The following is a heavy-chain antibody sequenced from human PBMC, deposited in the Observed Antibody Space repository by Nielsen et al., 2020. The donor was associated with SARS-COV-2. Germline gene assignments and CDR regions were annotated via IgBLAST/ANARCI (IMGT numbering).Heavy chain of an antibody. J-gene: IGHJ4*02. V-gene: IGHV3-7*03. CDR2: INPDGTEK. CDR3: ARGRLVSGNYYDY. CDR1: GFTFSSYI. D-gene: IGHD1-26*01. Sequence: GGSLRLSCAASGFTFSSYIMYWVRQAPGKGLEWVANINPDGTEKNYVDSVKGRFTISRDNAKNSLSLQMSTLRVEDTAVYYCARGRLVSGNYYDYWGQGILVTVSS.